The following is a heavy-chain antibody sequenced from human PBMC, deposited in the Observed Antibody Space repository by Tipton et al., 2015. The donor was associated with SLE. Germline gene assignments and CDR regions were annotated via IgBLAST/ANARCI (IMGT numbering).Heavy chain of an antibody. V-gene: IGHV4-31*03. Sequence: TLSLTCTVSGGSISSDDYYWTWIRQHPGKGLEWIGHIFKSGDTNYSPSLKSRLTISVDTSKNRFYLNLRSVTAADTAVYYCARGGVGGYDYLDYWGRGTLVTVSS. CDR3: ARGGVGGYDYLDY. CDR1: GGSISSDDYY. D-gene: IGHD5-12*01. J-gene: IGHJ4*02. CDR2: IFKSGDT.